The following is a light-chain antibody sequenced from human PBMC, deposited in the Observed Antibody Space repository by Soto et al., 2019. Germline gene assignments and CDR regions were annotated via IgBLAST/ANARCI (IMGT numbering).Light chain of an antibody. Sequence: DIVMTQSPLSLTVNPGGAASISCRSSQSLLQSNGYTYLDWYLQKPGQALQLLIYMGSTRSFGVPDRFSGSGSGTDFTLKISRVDADYVGVYYCMQTLQTRTFGQGTRLEIK. J-gene: IGKJ5*01. CDR3: MQTLQTRT. CDR1: QSLLQSNGYTY. V-gene: IGKV2-28*01. CDR2: MGS.